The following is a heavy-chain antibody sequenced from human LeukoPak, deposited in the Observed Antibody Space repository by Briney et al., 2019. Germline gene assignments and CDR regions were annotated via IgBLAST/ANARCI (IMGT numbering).Heavy chain of an antibody. J-gene: IGHJ4*02. CDR1: GGTFSSYA. CDR3: ARGNYGDLAMRSYYFDY. V-gene: IGHV1-69*04. D-gene: IGHD4-17*01. Sequence: SVKVSCKASGGTFSSYAISWVRQAPGQGLEWMGRIIPILGIANYAQKFQGRVTITADKSTSTAYMELSSLRPEDTAVYYCARGNYGDLAMRSYYFDYWGQGTLVTVSS. CDR2: IIPILGIA.